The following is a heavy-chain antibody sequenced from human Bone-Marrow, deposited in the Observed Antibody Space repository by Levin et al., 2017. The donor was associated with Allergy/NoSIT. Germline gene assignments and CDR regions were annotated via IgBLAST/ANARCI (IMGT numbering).Heavy chain of an antibody. D-gene: IGHD1-26*01. J-gene: IGHJ6*02. CDR2: IYPGDSDT. V-gene: IGHV5-51*01. CDR1: GYSFTSYW. CDR3: ARLTLSGSYDYYYGMDV. Sequence: GGSLRLSCKGSGYSFTSYWIGWVRQMPGKGLEWMGIIYPGDSDTRYSPSFQGQVTISADKSISTAYLQWSSLKASDTAMYYCARLTLSGSYDYYYGMDVWGQGTTVTVSS.